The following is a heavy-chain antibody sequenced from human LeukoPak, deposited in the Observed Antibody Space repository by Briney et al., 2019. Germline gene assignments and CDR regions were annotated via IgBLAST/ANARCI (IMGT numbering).Heavy chain of an antibody. D-gene: IGHD2-15*01. J-gene: IGHJ4*02. V-gene: IGHV3-15*01. CDR3: TTEGVVVAATIDC. CDR1: GFTFLNAW. Sequence: PGGSLRLSCAACGFTFLNAWMIWVRQAPGKGLAWVGRINRKTDGGTTDYAAPVKGRYTIPRDDSKNTLYLQMNSLKTEDTAVYYCTTEGVVVAATIDCWGQGTLVTVSS. CDR2: INRKTDGGTT.